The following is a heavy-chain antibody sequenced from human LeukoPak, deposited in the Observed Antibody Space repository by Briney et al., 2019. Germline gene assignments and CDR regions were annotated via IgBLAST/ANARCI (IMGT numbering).Heavy chain of an antibody. V-gene: IGHV4-59*01. CDR3: TRGITGHYRSMGGFAFDI. CDR1: GGSISSYY. D-gene: IGHD2-8*02. Sequence: PSETLSLTCTVSGGSISSYYWSWIRQPPGKGLEWIGYIYYSGSTNYNPSLKSRVTISVDTSKNQFTLNLRSVTAADTAKYYCTRGITGHYRSMGGFAFDIWGQGTVVAVSS. J-gene: IGHJ3*02. CDR2: IYYSGST.